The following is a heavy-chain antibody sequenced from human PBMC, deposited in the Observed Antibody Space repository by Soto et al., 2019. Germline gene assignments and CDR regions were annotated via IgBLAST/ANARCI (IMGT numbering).Heavy chain of an antibody. CDR3: ARYSPNYYYGMDV. CDR1: GGSISSSNW. CDR2: IYHSGST. D-gene: IGHD2-15*01. J-gene: IGHJ6*02. Sequence: SETLSLTCAVSGGSISSSNWWSWVRQPPGKGLEWIGEIYHSGSTNYNPSLKSRVTISVDKSKNQFSLKLSSVTAADTAVYYCARYSPNYYYGMDVWGQGTTVTVSS. V-gene: IGHV4-4*02.